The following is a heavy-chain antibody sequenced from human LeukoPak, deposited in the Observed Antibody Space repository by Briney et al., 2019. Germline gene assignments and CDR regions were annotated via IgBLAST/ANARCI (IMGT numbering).Heavy chain of an antibody. CDR3: ARANLYYYDSSGYYSVAEYFQH. CDR2: INHSGST. V-gene: IGHV4-34*01. D-gene: IGHD3-22*01. J-gene: IGHJ1*01. Sequence: SETLSLTCAVYGGSFSGYYWSWLRQPPGKGLEWIGEINHSGSTNYNPSLKSRVTISVDTSKNQFSLKLSSVTAADTAVYYCARANLYYYDSSGYYSVAEYFQHWGQGTLVTVSS. CDR1: GGSFSGYY.